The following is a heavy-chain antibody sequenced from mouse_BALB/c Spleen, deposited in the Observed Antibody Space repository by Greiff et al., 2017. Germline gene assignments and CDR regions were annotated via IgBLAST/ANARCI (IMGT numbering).Heavy chain of an antibody. D-gene: IGHD1-1*01. CDR2: IWGDGST. CDR3: ARESPSYYYGSSHYAMDY. CDR1: GFSLTGYG. V-gene: IGHV2-6-7*01. Sequence: VKLVESGPGLVAPSQSLSITCTVSGFSLTGYGVNWVRQTPGKGLEWLGMIWGDGSTDYNSALNSRLSISKDNSKSQVFLKMNSLQTDDTARYYCARESPSYYYGSSHYAMDYWGQGTSVTVSS. J-gene: IGHJ4*01.